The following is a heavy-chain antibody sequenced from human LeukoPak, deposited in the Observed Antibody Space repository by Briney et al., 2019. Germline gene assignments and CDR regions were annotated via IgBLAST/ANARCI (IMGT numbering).Heavy chain of an antibody. CDR1: GDSINRYY. J-gene: IGHJ6*04. D-gene: IGHD3-16*01. V-gene: IGHV4-59*01. CDR3: AREGGKAPYYYGVEV. CDR2: IYYSGST. Sequence: SETLSLTCTVSGDSINRYYWSWIRQPPGKGLEWIGYIYYSGSTNYNPSLKSRVTISVDTSKNQFSLKLSSVTEADTAVYYCAREGGKAPYYYGVEVWGKGTTVTVSS.